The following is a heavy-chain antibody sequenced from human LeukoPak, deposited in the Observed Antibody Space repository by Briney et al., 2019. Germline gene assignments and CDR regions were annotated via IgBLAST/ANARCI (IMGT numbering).Heavy chain of an antibody. J-gene: IGHJ4*02. CDR3: ARVGQQLVLPDY. D-gene: IGHD6-6*01. V-gene: IGHV1-18*01. CDR1: GYTFTNYG. Sequence: ASVKVSCKASGYTFTNYGITWVRQAPGQGLEWMGWISAYNGNTNYAQKLQGRVTMTTDTSTSTAYMELRSLRSDDTAVYYCARVGQQLVLPDYWGQGTLVTVSS. CDR2: ISAYNGNT.